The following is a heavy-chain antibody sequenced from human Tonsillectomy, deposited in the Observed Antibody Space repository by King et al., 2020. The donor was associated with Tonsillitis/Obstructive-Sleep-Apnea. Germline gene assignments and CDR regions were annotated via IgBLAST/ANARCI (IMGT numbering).Heavy chain of an antibody. V-gene: IGHV3-53*01. J-gene: IGHJ4*02. CDR1: GVTVSSNY. D-gene: IGHD2-2*01. Sequence: VQLVESGGGLIQPGGSLRLSCAASGVTVSSNYMSLVRQAPGKGLEWVSLIYSGGDTYYPDSVRGRFTLSRDNSKNMVYLQMDSLRADDTAVYYCARGPVSRNTYGQLGYWGQGTMATVSS. CDR3: ARGPVSRNTYGQLGY. CDR2: IYSGGDT.